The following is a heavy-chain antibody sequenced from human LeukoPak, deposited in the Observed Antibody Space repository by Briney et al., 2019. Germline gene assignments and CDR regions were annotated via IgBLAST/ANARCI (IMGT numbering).Heavy chain of an antibody. D-gene: IGHD6-19*01. Sequence: GGSLRLSCADSGFTFSGYWMNWVRQAPGKGLEWVANINQNGGEKYYVDSVKGRFTISRDNGKNSLYLQMNSLRAEDTAVYYCARGMRSSGWYWGYWGQGTLVTVSS. CDR3: ARGMRSSGWYWGY. V-gene: IGHV3-7*04. CDR2: INQNGGEK. CDR1: GFTFSGYW. J-gene: IGHJ4*02.